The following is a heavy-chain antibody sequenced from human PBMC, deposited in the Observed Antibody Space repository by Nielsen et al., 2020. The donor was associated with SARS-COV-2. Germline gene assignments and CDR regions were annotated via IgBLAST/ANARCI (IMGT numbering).Heavy chain of an antibody. CDR3: ARQRVGAFDY. Sequence: SETLSLTCTVSGGSISSSSYYWGWIRQAPGKGLEWIGNLFYSGSTFYNPTLKSRVTITVDTSKNPFSLRLNYVTAADTAVYYCARQRVGAFDYWGQGTLVTVSS. CDR1: GGSISSSSYY. CDR2: LFYSGST. D-gene: IGHD1-26*01. V-gene: IGHV4-39*01. J-gene: IGHJ4*02.